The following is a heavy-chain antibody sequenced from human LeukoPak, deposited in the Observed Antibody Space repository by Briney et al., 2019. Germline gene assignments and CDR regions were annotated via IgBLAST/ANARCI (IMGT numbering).Heavy chain of an antibody. CDR3: ARDRCSGGSCWGAFDY. D-gene: IGHD2-15*01. Sequence: GGSLRLSCAASGFTFSTYIMNWVRQAPGKGLEWVANIKQDGSEKYYVDSVKGRFTISRDNAKNSLYLQMNSLRAEGTAVYYCARDRCSGGSCWGAFDYWGQGTLVTVSS. J-gene: IGHJ4*02. V-gene: IGHV3-7*01. CDR1: GFTFSTYI. CDR2: IKQDGSEK.